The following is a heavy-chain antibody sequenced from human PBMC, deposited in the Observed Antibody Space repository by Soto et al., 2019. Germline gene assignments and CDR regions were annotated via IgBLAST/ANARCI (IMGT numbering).Heavy chain of an antibody. CDR1: GYTFTSYA. D-gene: IGHD1-26*01. Sequence: QVQLVQSGAEVKKPGASVKGSCKASGYTFTSYAMHWVRQAPGQRLEWMGWINAGNGNTKYSQTFQGRVTITRDTSASTAYMELSSLRSEDTAVYYCARGVGSGLSDYWGQGTLVTVSS. CDR2: INAGNGNT. V-gene: IGHV1-3*01. CDR3: ARGVGSGLSDY. J-gene: IGHJ4*02.